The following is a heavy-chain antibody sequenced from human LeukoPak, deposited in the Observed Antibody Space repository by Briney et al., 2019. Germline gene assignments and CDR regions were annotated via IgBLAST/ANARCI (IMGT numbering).Heavy chain of an antibody. Sequence: AGGSLRLSCAAPGFTFSSYGMHWVRQAPGQGLEWMGWINPKSGGTNYAQKFQGRVTMTRDTSISTAYMDMSSLRSDDTAVYYCARNLWFGESSDAFDMWGQGTMVTVSS. J-gene: IGHJ3*02. D-gene: IGHD3-10*01. CDR2: INPKSGGT. V-gene: IGHV1-2*02. CDR3: ARNLWFGESSDAFDM. CDR1: GFTFSSYG.